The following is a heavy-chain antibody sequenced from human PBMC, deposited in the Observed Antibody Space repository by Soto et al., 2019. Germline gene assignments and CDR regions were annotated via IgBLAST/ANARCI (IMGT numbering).Heavy chain of an antibody. CDR1: GFTFSSYN. D-gene: IGHD6-19*01. CDR2: ISGSSSYI. V-gene: IGHV3-21*01. CDR3: ARDRPDGLYFYSYMDV. Sequence: EVQLVESGGGLVKPGGSLRLSCAASGFTFSSYNMNWVRQAPGKGLEWVSSISGSSSYIYYADSVKGRFTISRDNAKNSPYLQKQSLRAEDTAVYYCARDRPDGLYFYSYMDVWGKGTTVTVSS. J-gene: IGHJ6*03.